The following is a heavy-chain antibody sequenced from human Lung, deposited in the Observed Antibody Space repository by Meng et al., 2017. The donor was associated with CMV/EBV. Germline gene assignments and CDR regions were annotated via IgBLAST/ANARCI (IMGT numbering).Heavy chain of an antibody. CDR3: ARPLAIRPMLGYYYGLDV. CDR2: IYSADRA. CDR1: GFTVTDNY. V-gene: IGHV3-53*01. D-gene: IGHD6-6*01. J-gene: IGHJ6*02. Sequence: GEXXKISCAASGFTVTDNYMIWVRQAPGKGLEWVSVIYSADRAYYADSVRGRFTISRDISKNTVYLQMLNLRAEDAAMYYCARPLAIRPMLGYYYGLDVWXQGPXVTVSS.